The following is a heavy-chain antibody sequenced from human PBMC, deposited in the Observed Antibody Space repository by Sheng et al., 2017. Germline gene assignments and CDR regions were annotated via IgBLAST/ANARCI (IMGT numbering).Heavy chain of an antibody. J-gene: IGHJ6*02. CDR1: GYTFTSYD. Sequence: QVHLVQSGAEVKKPVTSVKVSCKASGYTFTSYDINWVRQATGQGLEWMGWMNPNSGNTGYAQKFQGRVTMTRNTSISTAYMELSSLRSEDTAVYYCASQYGSGSYYQNYYYYGMDVWDQGP. CDR2: MNPNSGNT. V-gene: IGHV1-8*01. CDR3: ASQYGSGSYYQNYYYYGMDV. D-gene: IGHD3-10*01.